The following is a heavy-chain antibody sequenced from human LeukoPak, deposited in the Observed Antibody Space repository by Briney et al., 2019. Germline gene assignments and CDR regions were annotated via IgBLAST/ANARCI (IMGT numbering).Heavy chain of an antibody. CDR1: GFTFDNYA. Sequence: PGRSLRLSCAASGFTFDNYAMHWVRHAPGKGLEWVSGIAWNSGNTGFADSVKGRFTISRDNAENSLSLQMNSPTPEDTAFYFCAKDMNSYGSGSSYNPWGPFDSWGQGTLVTVSS. CDR3: AKDMNSYGSGSSYNPWGPFDS. V-gene: IGHV3-9*01. D-gene: IGHD3-10*01. J-gene: IGHJ4*02. CDR2: IAWNSGNT.